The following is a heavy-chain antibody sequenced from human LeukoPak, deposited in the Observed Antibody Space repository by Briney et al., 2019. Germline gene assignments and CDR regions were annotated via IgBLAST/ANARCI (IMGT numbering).Heavy chain of an antibody. CDR3: ARAGPVTIWFGESNYFNY. D-gene: IGHD3-10*01. CDR2: INTNSGGT. Sequence: ASVKVSFKASGYTFTGYYMHWVRQAPGQGLEWMGWINTNSGGTDYAQKLQGRVTMTTDTSTSTAYMELRSLRSDDTAVYYCARAGPVTIWFGESNYFNYWGQGTLVTVSS. J-gene: IGHJ4*02. V-gene: IGHV1-2*02. CDR1: GYTFTGYY.